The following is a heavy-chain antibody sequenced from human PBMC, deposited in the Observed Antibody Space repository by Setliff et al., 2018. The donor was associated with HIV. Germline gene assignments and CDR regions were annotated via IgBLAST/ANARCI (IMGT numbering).Heavy chain of an antibody. J-gene: IGHJ5*02. CDR1: DDSVSTFY. CDR2: IHTSGST. D-gene: IGHD6-19*01. V-gene: IGHV4-4*07. Sequence: PSETLSLTCTVSDDSVSTFYWSWIRQPAGRGLEWIGHIHTSGSTKYNPSLKSRVTISVDSSKNQFSLNLFSVTAADTAVYYCARPRRVRSRAWYWFDIWGQGTLVTVSS. CDR3: ARPRRVRSRAWYWFDI.